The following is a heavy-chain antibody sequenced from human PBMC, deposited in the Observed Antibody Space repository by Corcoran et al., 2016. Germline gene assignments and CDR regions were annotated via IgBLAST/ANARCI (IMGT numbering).Heavy chain of an antibody. CDR1: GDTVSSNTAA. CDR2: TFYRSTWYS. V-gene: IGHV6-1*01. J-gene: IGHJ4*02. CDR3: AREMGALDD. Sequence: QVQLQQSGPGLVKPSQTLSLTCVISGDTVSSNTAAWNWIRLSPSRGLEWLGRTFYRSTWYSDYAPSVKSRITITPDTYKNQCSLQLKSVTPEDAAVYYWAREMGALDDGGQETVVTVSS.